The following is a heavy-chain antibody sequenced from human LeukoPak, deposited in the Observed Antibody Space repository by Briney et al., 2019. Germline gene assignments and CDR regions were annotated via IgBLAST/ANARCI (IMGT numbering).Heavy chain of an antibody. CDR2: ISWNGGST. V-gene: IGHV3-43D*04. CDR3: AKAATEYSSSWLDY. J-gene: IGHJ4*02. CDR1: GFTFDDYA. D-gene: IGHD6-6*01. Sequence: PGGSLKLSCAASGFTFDDYAMDWVRQAPGKGLEWVSLISWNGGSTYYADSVKGRFTISRDNSKNSLYLQMNSLRAEDTALYYCAKAATEYSSSWLDYWGQGTLVTVSS.